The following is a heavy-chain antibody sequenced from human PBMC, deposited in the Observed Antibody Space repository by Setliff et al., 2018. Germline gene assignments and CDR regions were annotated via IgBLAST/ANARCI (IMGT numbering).Heavy chain of an antibody. CDR2: IYYSGNT. J-gene: IGHJ6*03. Sequence: KPSETLSLTCTVSGGSIRNYYWSWIRQPPGKGLEWIGYIYYSGNTNYNPSLKSRVTISVDTSKNRFSLKVSSVTAADTAVYYCARAPPNRYSGSYEYFYMDVWGKGTTVTVSS. CDR3: ARAPPNRYSGSYEYFYMDV. V-gene: IGHV4-59*08. D-gene: IGHD1-26*01. CDR1: GGSIRNYY.